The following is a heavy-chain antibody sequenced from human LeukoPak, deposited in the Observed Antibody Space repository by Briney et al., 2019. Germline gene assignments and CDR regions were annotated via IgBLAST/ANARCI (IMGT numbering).Heavy chain of an antibody. CDR1: GFTFSSYA. Sequence: GGSLRLSCAASGFTFSSYAMSWVRQAPGKGLEWVSSISGSNDNTYYADSVKGRFTMSRDNAKNTLYLQMNSLRAEDTAVYYCVRDLVFDIWGQGTMVTVSS. D-gene: IGHD3-16*01. J-gene: IGHJ3*02. CDR3: VRDLVFDI. V-gene: IGHV3-23*01. CDR2: ISGSNDNT.